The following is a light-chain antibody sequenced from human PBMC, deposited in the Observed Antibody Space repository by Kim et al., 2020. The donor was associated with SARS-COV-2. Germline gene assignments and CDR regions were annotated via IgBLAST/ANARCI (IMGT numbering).Light chain of an antibody. CDR3: SSYTSSSTLVV. V-gene: IGLV2-14*03. CDR2: DVS. Sequence: SITISSTGTRRDVGGYNYVSWYQQHPGKAPKLMIYDVSNRPSGVSNRFSGSKSGNTASLTISGLQAEDEADYYCSSYTSSSTLVVFGGGTKLTVL. J-gene: IGLJ2*01. CDR1: RRDVGGYNY.